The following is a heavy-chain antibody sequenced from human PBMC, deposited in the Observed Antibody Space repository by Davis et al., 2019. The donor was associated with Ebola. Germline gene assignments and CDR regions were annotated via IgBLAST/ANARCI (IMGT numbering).Heavy chain of an antibody. J-gene: IGHJ6*02. CDR2: ISSSSSYI. V-gene: IGHV3-21*04. Sequence: GESLKISCAASGFTFSSYAMSWVRQAPGKGLEWVSSISSSSSYIYYADSVKGRFTISRDNSKNSLYLQMNSLRTEDTALYYCAKDAVYYGSGRPYYYYYYGMDVWSQGTTVTVSS. CDR3: AKDAVYYGSGRPYYYYYYGMDV. CDR1: GFTFSSYA. D-gene: IGHD3-10*01.